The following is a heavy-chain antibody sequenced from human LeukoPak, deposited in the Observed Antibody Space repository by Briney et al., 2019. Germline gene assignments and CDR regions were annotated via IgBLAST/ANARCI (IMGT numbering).Heavy chain of an antibody. CDR2: INHSGSN. CDR3: ARDIVRGEDAFDI. D-gene: IGHD3-10*01. CDR1: GYSISSGYY. Sequence: SGTLSLTCSVSGYSISSGYYWGWIRQSPGKGLEWIGIINHSGSNSYNPSLKSRVTISVDTSKNQFSLKLTSVTAADTAVYYCARDIVRGEDAFDIWGQGTMVTVSS. V-gene: IGHV4-38-2*02. J-gene: IGHJ3*02.